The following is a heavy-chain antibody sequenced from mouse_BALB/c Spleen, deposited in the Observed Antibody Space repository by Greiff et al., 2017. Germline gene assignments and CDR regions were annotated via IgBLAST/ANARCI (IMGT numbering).Heavy chain of an antibody. Sequence: VHLVESGAELMKPGASVKISCKATGYTFSSYWIEWVKQRPGHGLEWIGEILPGSGSTNYNEKFKGKATFTADTSSNTAYMQLSSLTSEDSAVYYCARKSYYYAMDYWGQGTSVTVSS. CDR2: ILPGSGST. V-gene: IGHV1-9*01. CDR1: GYTFSSYW. CDR3: ARKSYYYAMDY. J-gene: IGHJ4*01.